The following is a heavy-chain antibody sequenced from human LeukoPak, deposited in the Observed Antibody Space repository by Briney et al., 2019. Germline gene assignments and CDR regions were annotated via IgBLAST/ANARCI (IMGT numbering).Heavy chain of an antibody. CDR2: IRYDGSNK. CDR3: AKVGIAVAAPLQYFDY. V-gene: IGHV3-30*02. J-gene: IGHJ4*02. Sequence: QTGGSLRLSCAASGFTFSSYAMHWVRQAPGKGLEWVAFIRYDGSNKYYADSVKGRFTISRDNSKNTLYLQMNSLRAEDTAVYYCAKVGIAVAAPLQYFDYWGQGTLVTVSS. CDR1: GFTFSSYA. D-gene: IGHD6-19*01.